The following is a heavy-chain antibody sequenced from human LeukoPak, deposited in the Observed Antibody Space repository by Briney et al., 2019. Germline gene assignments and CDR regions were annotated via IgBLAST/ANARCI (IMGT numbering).Heavy chain of an antibody. CDR2: IGTAGDT. Sequence: GGSLRLSCAASGFTFSSYDMHWVRQATGKGLEWVSAIGTAGDTYYPGSMKGRFTISRENAKNSLYLQMNSLRAGDTAVYYCARGRYYDVLTGYSRDYFDYWGQGTLVTVSS. D-gene: IGHD3-9*01. CDR1: GFTFSSYD. J-gene: IGHJ4*02. CDR3: ARGRYYDVLTGYSRDYFDY. V-gene: IGHV3-13*01.